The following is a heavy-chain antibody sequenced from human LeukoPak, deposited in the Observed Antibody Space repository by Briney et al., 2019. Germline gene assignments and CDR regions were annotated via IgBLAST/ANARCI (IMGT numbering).Heavy chain of an antibody. Sequence: KAGGALKNSCKGSGYRFSNYWNGWGGPMPREGLGWVGIIYPGDSDTRYSPSFQGQVTISADKSISAAYLQWSSLKASDTAMYYCARGSSFGSGSHSFDYWGQGTLVTVSS. D-gene: IGHD5-18*01. CDR1: GYRFSNYW. J-gene: IGHJ4*02. V-gene: IGHV5-51*01. CDR2: IYPGDSDT. CDR3: ARGSSFGSGSHSFDY.